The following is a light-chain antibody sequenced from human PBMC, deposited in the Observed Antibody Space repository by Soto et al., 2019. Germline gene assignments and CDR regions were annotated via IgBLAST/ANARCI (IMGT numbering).Light chain of an antibody. Sequence: EIVLTQSPATRSLSPGESATLSCRASQSVRNLLAWYQQRPGQAPRLLIYDTSNRATGIPARFSGSGSGADFTLTISSLEPEDFAVYYCQQRYTWPITFGQGTRLGIK. CDR1: QSVRNL. J-gene: IGKJ5*01. CDR3: QQRYTWPIT. CDR2: DTS. V-gene: IGKV3-11*01.